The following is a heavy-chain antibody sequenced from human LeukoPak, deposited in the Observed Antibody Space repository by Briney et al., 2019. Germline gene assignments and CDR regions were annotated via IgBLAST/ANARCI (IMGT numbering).Heavy chain of an antibody. J-gene: IGHJ4*02. CDR3: ARVACSSTSCYRYFDH. CDR2: IIPIFGTA. V-gene: IGHV1-69*05. D-gene: IGHD2-2*01. CDR1: GGTFISYA. Sequence: SVKVSCKASGGTFISYAISWVRQAPGQGLEWMGGIIPIFGTANYAQKFQGRVTITTDESSSTAYMELSSLRSEDTAVYYCARVACSSTSCYRYFDHWGQGTLVTVSS.